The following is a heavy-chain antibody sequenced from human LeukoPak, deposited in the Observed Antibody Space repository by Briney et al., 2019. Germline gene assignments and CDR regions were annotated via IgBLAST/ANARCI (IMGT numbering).Heavy chain of an antibody. J-gene: IGHJ4*02. V-gene: IGHV3-23*01. CDR1: GFPFSSYA. Sequence: GGSLRLSCSASGFPFSSYAMHWVRQAPGKGLAWVSTISAGGGNTYYADSVKGRFTISRDNSRNTVYLQMNSLRAEDTAVYYCAKVGGSSWYYFDYWGQGTLVTVSS. D-gene: IGHD6-13*01. CDR2: ISAGGGNT. CDR3: AKVGGSSWYYFDY.